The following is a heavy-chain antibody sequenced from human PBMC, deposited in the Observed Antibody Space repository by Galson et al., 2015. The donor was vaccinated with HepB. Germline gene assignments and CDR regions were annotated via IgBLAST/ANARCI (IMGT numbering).Heavy chain of an antibody. CDR2: ISGSGGST. Sequence: SLRLSCAASGFTFSSYAMSWVRQAPGKGLEWVSAISGSGGSTYYADSVKGRFTISRDNAKNSLYLQMNSLRAEDTAVYYCARSILGSGSTAWGQGTLVTVSS. V-gene: IGHV3-23*01. CDR3: ARSILGSGSTA. CDR1: GFTFSSYA. D-gene: IGHD3-10*01. J-gene: IGHJ5*02.